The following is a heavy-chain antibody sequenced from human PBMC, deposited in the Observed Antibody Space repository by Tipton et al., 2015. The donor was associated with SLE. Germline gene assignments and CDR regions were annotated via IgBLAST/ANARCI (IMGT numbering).Heavy chain of an antibody. CDR2: IYYSGST. J-gene: IGHJ3*01. D-gene: IGHD5-18*01. CDR3: ASRPGSIYGSG. Sequence: LRLSCTVSGGSISSSSYYWGWIRQPPGKGLEWIGSIYYSGSTYYNPSLKSRVTISVDTSKNQFSLKLSSVTAADTAVYYCASRPGSIYGSGWGQGTMVTVSS. CDR1: GGSISSSSYY. V-gene: IGHV4-39*07.